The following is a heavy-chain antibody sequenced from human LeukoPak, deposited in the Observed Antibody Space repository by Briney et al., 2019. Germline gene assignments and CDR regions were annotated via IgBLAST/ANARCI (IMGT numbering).Heavy chain of an antibody. D-gene: IGHD6-13*01. CDR2: IYYSGST. Sequence: MTSETLSLTCTVSGGSISSSSYYWGWIRQPPGKGLEWTGSIYYSGSTYYNPSLKSRVTISVDTSKNQFSLKLSSVTAADTAVYYCARHRYIFRSSSWFGWFDPWGQGTLVTVSS. CDR3: ARHRYIFRSSSWFGWFDP. J-gene: IGHJ5*02. CDR1: GGSISSSSYY. V-gene: IGHV4-39*01.